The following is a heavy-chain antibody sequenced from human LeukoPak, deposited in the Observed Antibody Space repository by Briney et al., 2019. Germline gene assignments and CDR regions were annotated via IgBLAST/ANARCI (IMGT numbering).Heavy chain of an antibody. D-gene: IGHD3-10*01. CDR1: GFTFTSSA. V-gene: IGHV1-58*02. CDR3: AAIIYYGSGSYGGLDY. Sequence: SVKVSCKASGFTFTSSAMQWVRQARGQRLEWIGWIVVGSGNTNYAQKFQERVTITRDMSTSTAYMELSSLRSEDTAVYYCAAIIYYGSGSYGGLDYWGQGTLVTVSS. CDR2: IVVGSGNT. J-gene: IGHJ4*02.